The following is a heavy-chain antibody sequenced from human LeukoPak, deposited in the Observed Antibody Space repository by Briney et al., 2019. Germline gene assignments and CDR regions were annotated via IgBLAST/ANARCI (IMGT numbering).Heavy chain of an antibody. CDR3: ARGKPGDNFDY. D-gene: IGHD3-10*01. Sequence: SVKVSYKASGGTFSSYAISWVRQAPGQGLEWMGRIIPILGIANYAQKFQGRVTITADKSTSTAYMELSSLRSEDTAVYYCARGKPGDNFDYWGQGTLVTVSS. V-gene: IGHV1-69*04. CDR2: IIPILGIA. J-gene: IGHJ4*02. CDR1: GGTFSSYA.